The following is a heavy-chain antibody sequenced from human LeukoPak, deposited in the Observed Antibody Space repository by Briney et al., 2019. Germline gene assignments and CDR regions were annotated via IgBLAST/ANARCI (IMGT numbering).Heavy chain of an antibody. J-gene: IGHJ4*02. CDR3: AKTGMILYYFDY. D-gene: IGHD2/OR15-2a*01. CDR1: GFTFSSYA. CDR2: ISGSGGST. Sequence: PGGSLRLSCAASGFTFSSYAMSWVRQAPGRGLEWVSAISGSGGSTYYADSVKGRFTISRDNSKNTLYLQMNSLRAEDTAVYYCAKTGMILYYFDYWGQGTLVTVSS. V-gene: IGHV3-23*01.